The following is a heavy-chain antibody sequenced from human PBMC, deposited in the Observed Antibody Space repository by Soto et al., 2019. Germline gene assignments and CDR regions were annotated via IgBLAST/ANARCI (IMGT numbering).Heavy chain of an antibody. J-gene: IGHJ4*02. D-gene: IGHD3-10*01. V-gene: IGHV3-48*03. Sequence: EVQLVESGGGLVQPGGSLRLSCAASGFTFSSYEMNWVRQAPGKGLEWVSYISSSGSTIYYADSVKGRFTISRDNAKNSLYLQMNSLRAEDTAVYYCARRYGSGSYNAFDYWGQGTLVTFSA. CDR2: ISSSGSTI. CDR1: GFTFSSYE. CDR3: ARRYGSGSYNAFDY.